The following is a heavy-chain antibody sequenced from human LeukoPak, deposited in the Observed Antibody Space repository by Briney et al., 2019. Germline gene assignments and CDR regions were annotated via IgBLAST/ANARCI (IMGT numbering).Heavy chain of an antibody. Sequence: GGSLRLSCAASGFTFSSYWMSWVRQAPGKGLEWVANIKQDGSEKYYVDSVKGRFTISRDNAKNSLYLQMNSLRAEDTAVYYCARDLAGLLLAPAFDYWGQGTLVTVSS. J-gene: IGHJ4*02. CDR2: IKQDGSEK. D-gene: IGHD2-21*02. V-gene: IGHV3-7*01. CDR3: ARDLAGLLLAPAFDY. CDR1: GFTFSSYW.